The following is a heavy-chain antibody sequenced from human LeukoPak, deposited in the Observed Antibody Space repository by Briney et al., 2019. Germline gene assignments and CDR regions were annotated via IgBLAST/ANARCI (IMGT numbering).Heavy chain of an antibody. CDR2: ISYDGSNK. J-gene: IGHJ4*02. V-gene: IGHV3-30-3*01. Sequence: PGGSLRLSCAASGFTFSSYAMHWVRQAPGKGLEWVAVISYDGSNKYYADSVKGRFTISRVNSENTLYLQMNSLRAEDTAVYYCARDRGHSSGWYWYYWGQGTLVTVSS. CDR1: GFTFSSYA. D-gene: IGHD6-19*01. CDR3: ARDRGHSSGWYWYY.